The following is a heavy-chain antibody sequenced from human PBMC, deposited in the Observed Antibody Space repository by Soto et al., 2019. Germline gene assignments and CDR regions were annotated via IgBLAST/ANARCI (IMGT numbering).Heavy chain of an antibody. CDR3: AREAIAAAGTIRWFDP. D-gene: IGHD6-13*01. J-gene: IGHJ5*02. CDR1: GGSISSGDYY. Sequence: SETLSLTCTVSGGSISSGDYYWSWIRQPPGKGLEWIGYIYYSGSTYYNPSLKSRVTISVDTSKNQFSLKLSSVTAADTAVYYCAREAIAAAGTIRWFDPWGQGTLVTVSS. V-gene: IGHV4-30-4*01. CDR2: IYYSGST.